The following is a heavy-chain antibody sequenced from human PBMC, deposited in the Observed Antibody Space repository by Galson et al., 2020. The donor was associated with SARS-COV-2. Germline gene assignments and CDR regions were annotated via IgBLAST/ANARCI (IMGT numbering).Heavy chain of an antibody. CDR3: TRDRHCSGGCGAPDV. D-gene: IGHD2-15*01. V-gene: IGHV4-39*06. CDR1: GGSMSSSSYY. Sequence: ASETLSLTCTVSGGSMSSSSYYWGWIRQPPGKGLERIGTIYYSGTTYYNPSPKSRVTISEHTSTNQFALKLSSVPAADTAVYYCTRDRHCSGGCGAPDVWGPVTTVTVSS. CDR2: IYYSGTT. J-gene: IGHJ6*02.